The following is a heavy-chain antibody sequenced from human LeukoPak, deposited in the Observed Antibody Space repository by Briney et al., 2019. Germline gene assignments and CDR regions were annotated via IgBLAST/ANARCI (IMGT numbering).Heavy chain of an antibody. CDR1: GYTFTTYG. CDR3: ARGTGEFDY. J-gene: IGHJ4*02. D-gene: IGHD7-27*01. Sequence: ASVKVSCKASGYTFTTYGISWVRQAPGQGPEWMAWINPNSGGTNYAQKFQGRVTMTRDTSISTAYMELSRLRSDDTAVYYCARGTGEFDYWGQGTLVTVSS. CDR2: INPNSGGT. V-gene: IGHV1-2*02.